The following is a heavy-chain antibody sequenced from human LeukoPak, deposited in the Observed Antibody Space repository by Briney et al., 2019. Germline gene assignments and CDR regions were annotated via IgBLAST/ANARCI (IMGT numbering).Heavy chain of an antibody. D-gene: IGHD1-7*01. J-gene: IGHJ6*03. Sequence: GASVKVSCKASGYTFTGYYMHWVRQAPGQGLEWMGWINPNSGGTNYAQKFQGRVTMTRDTSISTAYMELSRLRSDDTAVYYCARTTNWNYRYYYYYMDVWGKGTTVTVSS. CDR3: ARTTNWNYRYYYYYMDV. V-gene: IGHV1-2*02. CDR2: INPNSGGT. CDR1: GYTFTGYY.